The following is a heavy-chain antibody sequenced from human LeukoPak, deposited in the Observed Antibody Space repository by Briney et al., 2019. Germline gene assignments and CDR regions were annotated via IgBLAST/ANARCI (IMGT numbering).Heavy chain of an antibody. J-gene: IGHJ5*02. CDR1: GFTVSSNY. CDR3: ARVLGYYGSGTSWDWFDP. V-gene: IGHV3-53*01. Sequence: GGSLRLSCAASGFTVSSNYMSWVRQAPGKGLEWVSVIYSGGSTYYADSVKGRFTISRDNSKNTLYLQMNSLRAEDTAVYYCARVLGYYGSGTSWDWFDPWGQGTLVTVSS. D-gene: IGHD3-10*01. CDR2: IYSGGST.